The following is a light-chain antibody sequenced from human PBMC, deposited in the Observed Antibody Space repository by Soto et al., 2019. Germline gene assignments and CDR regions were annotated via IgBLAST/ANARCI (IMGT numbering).Light chain of an antibody. CDR3: SSYVTGNSLI. Sequence: QSALTQPPSASGSPGQSVTISCTGTSRDVGGHDYVSWYQQHPGKAPKLMIYELSKRPSGVPDRFSGSKSGNTACLTVSGLQAEDEADYYCSSYVTGNSLIFGGGTKLTVL. CDR1: SRDVGGHDY. CDR2: ELS. J-gene: IGLJ2*01. V-gene: IGLV2-8*01.